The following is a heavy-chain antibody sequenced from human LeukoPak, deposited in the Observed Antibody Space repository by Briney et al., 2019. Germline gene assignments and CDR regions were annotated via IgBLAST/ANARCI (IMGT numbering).Heavy chain of an antibody. CDR2: MNPNSGNT. Sequence: ASVKVSCKASGYTFTSYDINWVRQATGQGLEWMGWMNPNSGNTGYAQKFQGRVTMTRNTSISTAYMELSSLRSEDTAVYYCARPGGYSYTLDPCGQGTLVTVSS. J-gene: IGHJ5*02. CDR1: GYTFTSYD. D-gene: IGHD5-18*01. V-gene: IGHV1-8*01. CDR3: ARPGGYSYTLDP.